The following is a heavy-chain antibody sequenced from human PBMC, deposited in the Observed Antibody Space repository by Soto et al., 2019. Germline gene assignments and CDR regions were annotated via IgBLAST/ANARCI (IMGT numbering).Heavy chain of an antibody. CDR1: GFTFSSYG. V-gene: IGHV3-30*18. J-gene: IGHJ3*02. CDR3: AKVQGRGYSYGPRAFDI. CDR2: ISYDGSNK. Sequence: SLRLSCAASGFTFSSYGMHWVRQAPGKGLEWVAVISYDGSNKYYADSVKGRFTISRDNSKNTLYLQMNSLRAEDTAVYYCAKVQGRGYSYGPRAFDIWGQGTMVTVSS. D-gene: IGHD5-18*01.